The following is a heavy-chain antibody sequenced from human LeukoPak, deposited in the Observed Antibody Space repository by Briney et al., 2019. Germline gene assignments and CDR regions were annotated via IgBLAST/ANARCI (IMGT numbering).Heavy chain of an antibody. V-gene: IGHV4-4*09. Sequence: SETLSLTCTVSGGSISSYYWSWVRQPPGKGLEWIGYIYPSGSTNYNPSLKSRVTMSVDTSRSQFSLELTSVTAADTAVYYCARSYSSGWSDYWGQGTLVTVSS. J-gene: IGHJ4*02. CDR1: GGSISSYY. D-gene: IGHD6-19*01. CDR2: IYPSGST. CDR3: ARSYSSGWSDY.